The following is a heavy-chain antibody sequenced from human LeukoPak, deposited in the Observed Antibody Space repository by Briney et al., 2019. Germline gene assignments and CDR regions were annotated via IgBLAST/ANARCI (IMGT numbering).Heavy chain of an antibody. CDR3: TRSVPMVVTPKGDYYYYMDV. CDR2: IRSKANSYAT. D-gene: IGHD4-23*01. CDR1: GFTFSGSA. Sequence: GGSLRLSCAASGFTFSGSAMHWVRQASGKGLEWVGRIRSKANSYATAYAASVKGRFTISRDDSKNTAYLQMNSLKTEDTAVYYCTRSVPMVVTPKGDYYYYMDVWGKGTTVTISS. V-gene: IGHV3-73*01. J-gene: IGHJ6*03.